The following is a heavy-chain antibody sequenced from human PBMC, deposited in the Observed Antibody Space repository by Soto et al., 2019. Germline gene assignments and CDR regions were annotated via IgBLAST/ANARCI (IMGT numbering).Heavy chain of an antibody. V-gene: IGHV3-23*01. CDR3: ARDIVLVTSTFDH. Sequence: EVQLLESGGGLVQPGGSLRLSCAASGFTVSGYAMSWVRQAPGKGLDWVSAITDTGGTTYYADSVKGRFTISRDNSKNTLYLQMNSLRAEDTAMDYCARDIVLVTSTFDHWGQGTLVTVSS. CDR1: GFTVSGYA. D-gene: IGHD2-21*02. J-gene: IGHJ4*02. CDR2: ITDTGGTT.